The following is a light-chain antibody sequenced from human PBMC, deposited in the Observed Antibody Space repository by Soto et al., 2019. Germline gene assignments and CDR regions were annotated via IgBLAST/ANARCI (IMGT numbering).Light chain of an antibody. CDR3: QKDNSARPT. J-gene: IGKJ5*01. CDR2: AAS. Sequence: DIQMTQSPSSLSASVGDRVTITCRASQGISNYLGWYQQKPGKVPKLLIYAASTLQSGVPSRFSGSGSGTDFTLTISSLQPEDVATYYCQKDNSARPTFGQVTRLEIK. V-gene: IGKV1-27*01. CDR1: QGISNY.